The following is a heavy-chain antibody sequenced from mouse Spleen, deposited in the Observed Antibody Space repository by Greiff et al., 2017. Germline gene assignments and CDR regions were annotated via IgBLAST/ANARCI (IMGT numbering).Heavy chain of an antibody. D-gene: IGHD2-1*01. CDR2: INPSTGYT. CDR3: ARPQGYGNYAAY. J-gene: IGHJ3*01. CDR1: GYTFTSYW. V-gene: IGHV1-7*01. Sequence: QVQLKESGAELAKPGASVKMSCKASGYTFTSYWMHWVKQRPGQGLEWIGYINPSTGYTEYNQKFKDKATLTADKSSSTAYMQLSSLTSEDSAVYYCARPQGYGNYAAYWGQGTLVTVSA.